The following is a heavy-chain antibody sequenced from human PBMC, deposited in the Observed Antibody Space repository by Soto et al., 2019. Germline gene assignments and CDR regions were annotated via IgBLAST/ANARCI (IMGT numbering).Heavy chain of an antibody. CDR1: GDSVSSNTAA. Sequence: SQTLSLTCAISGDSVSSNTAAWNWIRLSPSRGLEWLGRTYYRSKWYNEYAVSVKSRITINPDTSKNQFSLQMNSVTPEDTAVYYCARAVHSYYFDYWGQGTLVTVSS. CDR2: TYYRSKWYN. V-gene: IGHV6-1*01. D-gene: IGHD6-6*01. J-gene: IGHJ4*02. CDR3: ARAVHSYYFDY.